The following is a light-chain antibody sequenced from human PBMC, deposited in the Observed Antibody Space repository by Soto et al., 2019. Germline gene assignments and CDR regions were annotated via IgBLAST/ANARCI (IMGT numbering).Light chain of an antibody. V-gene: IGLV2-23*01. J-gene: IGLJ1*01. Sequence: QSVLTQPASVSGSPGQSITISCTGSSSGVGTYRLVSWYQCHPGKVPKLIIYEGTKWPSGVSNRFSGSEPGNTASLTISGLQAEDEADYYCCSSAPSRTVVFGTGTKLTVL. CDR1: SSGVGTYRL. CDR2: EGT. CDR3: CSSAPSRTVV.